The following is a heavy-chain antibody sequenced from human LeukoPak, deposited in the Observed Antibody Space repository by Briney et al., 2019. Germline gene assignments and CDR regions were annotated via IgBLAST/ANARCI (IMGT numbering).Heavy chain of an antibody. Sequence: ASVKVSCKASGGTFSSYAISWVRQAPGQGLEWMGGIIPIFGTANYAQKFQGRVTITADESTSTAYTELSSLRSEDTAVYYCARRNYYDSSGYRYWYFDLWGRGTLVTVSS. J-gene: IGHJ2*01. CDR1: GGTFSSYA. V-gene: IGHV1-69*13. CDR2: IIPIFGTA. D-gene: IGHD3-22*01. CDR3: ARRNYYDSSGYRYWYFDL.